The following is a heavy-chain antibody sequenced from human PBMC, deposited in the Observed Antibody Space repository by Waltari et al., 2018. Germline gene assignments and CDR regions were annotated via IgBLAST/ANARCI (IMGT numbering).Heavy chain of an antibody. D-gene: IGHD3-22*01. V-gene: IGHV3-33*01. Sequence: QVQLEESGGGVVQTGKSLRLSCTASGFTFSSYGMYWVRQDPGKGREWVAFISYDGSNKEFADSVKGRFAISRDNSKNTLYLQMNSLRAEDTAVYYCTRKSQLLWTGQDYYYGMDVWGRGTTVTVSS. CDR1: GFTFSSYG. CDR2: ISYDGSNK. CDR3: TRKSQLLWTGQDYYYGMDV. J-gene: IGHJ6*02.